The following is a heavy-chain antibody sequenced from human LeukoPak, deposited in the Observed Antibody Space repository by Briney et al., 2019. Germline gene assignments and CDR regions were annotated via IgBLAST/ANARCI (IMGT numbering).Heavy chain of an antibody. CDR3: ARSGGDLGVIPPFDY. J-gene: IGHJ4*02. D-gene: IGHD3-10*01. CDR2: ISSSSSTI. CDR1: GFTFSSYS. Sequence: TGGSLGLSCAASGFTFSSYSMNWVRQAPGKGLEWVSYISSSSSTIYYADSVKGRFTISRDNAKNSLYLQMNSLRDEDTAVYYCARSGGDLGVIPPFDYCGQGTLVTVSS. V-gene: IGHV3-48*02.